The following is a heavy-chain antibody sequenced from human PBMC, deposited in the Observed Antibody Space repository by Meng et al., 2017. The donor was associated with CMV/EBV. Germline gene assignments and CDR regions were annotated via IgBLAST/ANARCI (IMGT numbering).Heavy chain of an antibody. J-gene: IGHJ6*02. CDR2: IIPIFGTA. CDR3: ARRALGYCSSTSCLYYYYGMDV. CDR1: GGTFSSYA. D-gene: IGHD2-2*01. Sequence: SVKVSCKASGGTFSSYAISWVRQAPGQGLEWMGGIIPIFGTANYAQKFQGRVTITTDESTSTAYMELSSLRSEDTAVYYCARRALGYCSSTSCLYYYYGMDVWVQGTTVTVSS. V-gene: IGHV1-69*05.